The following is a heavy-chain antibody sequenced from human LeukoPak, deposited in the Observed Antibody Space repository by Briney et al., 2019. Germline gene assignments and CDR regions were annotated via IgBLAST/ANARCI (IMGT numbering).Heavy chain of an antibody. CDR3: ARDSSSWSFDY. V-gene: IGHV3-21*01. Sequence: GGSLRLSCAASGFTFSSYIMNWVRQAPGKGLEWVSSISSSSSYIYYADSVKGRFTISRDNAKNSLYLQMNSLRAEDTAVYYCARDSSSWSFDYWGQGTLVTVSS. CDR2: ISSSSSYI. J-gene: IGHJ4*02. D-gene: IGHD6-13*01. CDR1: GFTFSSYI.